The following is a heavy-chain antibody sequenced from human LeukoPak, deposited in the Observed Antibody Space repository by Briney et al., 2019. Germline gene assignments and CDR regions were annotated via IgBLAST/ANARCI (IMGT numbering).Heavy chain of an antibody. CDR1: GHSISSTTYF. Sequence: SETLSLTCTVSGHSISSTTYFWDSIRQPPGKGLEWLENIYNNPSTHYHPSRKSRVTISVDTSKNHLFLRLSSVTAADTAIYYCARHSRPGYGGYENAFDIWGQGTMVTVSS. CDR2: IYNNPST. CDR3: ARHSRPGYGGYENAFDI. V-gene: IGHV4-39*01. J-gene: IGHJ3*02. D-gene: IGHD5-12*01.